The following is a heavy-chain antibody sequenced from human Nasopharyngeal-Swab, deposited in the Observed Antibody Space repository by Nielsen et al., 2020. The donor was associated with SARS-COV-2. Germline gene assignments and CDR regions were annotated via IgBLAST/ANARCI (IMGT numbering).Heavy chain of an antibody. CDR1: GVSISSQY. CDR2: ISSGGNIK. CDR3: TRDHYTTGYLDFWDY. D-gene: IGHD3-3*01. J-gene: IGHJ4*02. V-gene: IGHV3-48*03. Sequence: LSLTCTVSGVSISSQYWSWIRQPPGKGLEWVSYISSGGNIKFYADSVKGRFTISRDNDKNSLFLQMNSLRAEDSAVYYCTRDHYTTGYLDFWDYWGQGTLVTVSS.